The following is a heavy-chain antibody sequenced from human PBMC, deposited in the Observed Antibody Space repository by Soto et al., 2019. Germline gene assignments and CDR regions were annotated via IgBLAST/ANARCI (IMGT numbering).Heavy chain of an antibody. D-gene: IGHD1-26*01. CDR3: ARIKWGLNYYNGMDV. J-gene: IGHJ6*02. CDR1: GYSFSDYF. Sequence: QVQLVQSGAEVKKSGASVKVSCKPSGYSFSDYFIQWVRQAPGQGLEWVAWINPKTAATNYAKKFQGRVSLTWDTSSTTAYMELTRLRPDDTAVYYCARIKWGLNYYNGMDVCAQGTTVIVSS. CDR2: INPKTAAT. V-gene: IGHV1-2*02.